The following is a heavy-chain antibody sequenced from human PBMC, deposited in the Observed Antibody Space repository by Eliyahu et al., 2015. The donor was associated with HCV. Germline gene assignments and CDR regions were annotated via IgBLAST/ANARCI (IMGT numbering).Heavy chain of an antibody. Sequence: EVQLVESGGGLVQPGGSLRLSCAASGFTFDYYWMHWVRQGPGQELVWVSRISTDGRSTFYAGSVKGRFTISRDNAKNTAYLEMSSLRAEDSGLYYCAREKNERFLWGQGTLVTVSS. J-gene: IGHJ4*02. D-gene: IGHD2/OR15-2a*01. V-gene: IGHV3-74*01. CDR2: ISTDGRST. CDR3: AREKNERFL. CDR1: GFTFDYYW.